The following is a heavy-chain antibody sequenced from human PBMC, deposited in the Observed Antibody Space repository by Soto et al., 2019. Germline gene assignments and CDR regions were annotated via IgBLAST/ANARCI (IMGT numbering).Heavy chain of an antibody. CDR2: INPNSGAT. D-gene: IGHD5-18*01. Sequence: QVQLVQSGAEVKKPGASVKVSCETSGYPFIAYYMHWVRQAPGQGLEWVGWINPNSGATDYAQKFQGRVTMTRDTSINTAYMELSRLRSDDTAVYYCTRDSGGYSYGQQIDYWGQGTLVTVSP. V-gene: IGHV1-2*02. CDR1: GYPFIAYY. J-gene: IGHJ4*02. CDR3: TRDSGGYSYGQQIDY.